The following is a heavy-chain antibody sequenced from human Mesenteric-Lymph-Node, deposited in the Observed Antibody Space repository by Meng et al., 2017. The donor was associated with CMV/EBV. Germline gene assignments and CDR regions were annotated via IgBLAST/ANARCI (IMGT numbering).Heavy chain of an antibody. CDR2: IIPMFGTA. D-gene: IGHD3-22*01. J-gene: IGHJ6*02. CDR3: ARGSGYYDSGGASYYFYYGLDV. V-gene: IGHV1-69*05. Sequence: SVKVSCKTSGGTFSSYGVIWVRQAPGQGLEWMGGIIPMFGTANYAEKFQGRVSITTDESTSTVYMELSSLRSEDTAVYYCARGSGYYDSGGASYYFYYGLDVWGQGTTVTVSS. CDR1: GGTFSSYG.